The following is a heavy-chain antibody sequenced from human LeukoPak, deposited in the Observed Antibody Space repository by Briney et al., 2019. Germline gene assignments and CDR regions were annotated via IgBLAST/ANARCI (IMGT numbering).Heavy chain of an antibody. Sequence: GASVMVSCKASGYTYTNHGITWVRQAPGQGLEWMGWISAYNRDTKYAQNFQGRVTFITESSTSTAYMELRSLRSDDMAVYYCARDPSNTSGWSPYFDYWGQGTLVTVSA. CDR1: GYTYTNHG. V-gene: IGHV1-18*03. CDR2: ISAYNRDT. CDR3: ARDPSNTSGWSPYFDY. D-gene: IGHD6-13*01. J-gene: IGHJ4*02.